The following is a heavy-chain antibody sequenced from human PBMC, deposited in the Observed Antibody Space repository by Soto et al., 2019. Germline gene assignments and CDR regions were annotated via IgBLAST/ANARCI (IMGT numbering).Heavy chain of an antibody. CDR2: ISGGGGSI. D-gene: IGHD3-10*02. Sequence: GGSLRLSCAASGFNFNTYAMSWVRQAPGKGLEWVSGISGGGGSIHYVDSVKGRFTISRDNSKNTLYLQMNSLRGEDTAVYYCAKGKSSNYVSHAFDVWGQGTMVTVSS. CDR1: GFNFNTYA. CDR3: AKGKSSNYVSHAFDV. J-gene: IGHJ3*01. V-gene: IGHV3-23*01.